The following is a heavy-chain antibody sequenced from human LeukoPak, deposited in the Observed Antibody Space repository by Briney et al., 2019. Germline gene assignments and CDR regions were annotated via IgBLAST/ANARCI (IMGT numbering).Heavy chain of an antibody. CDR2: IRYDGSDE. V-gene: IGHV3-30*02. Sequence: GGSLRLSCAASGFTFTSYGMHWVRQAPGKGLEWVAFIRYDGSDEYNGDSVRGRFTISRDNAKNSLYLQMNSLRAEDTAVYYCARDRPWNYYDSSGYYPDYWGQGTLVTVSS. CDR1: GFTFTSYG. CDR3: ARDRPWNYYDSSGYYPDY. D-gene: IGHD3-22*01. J-gene: IGHJ4*02.